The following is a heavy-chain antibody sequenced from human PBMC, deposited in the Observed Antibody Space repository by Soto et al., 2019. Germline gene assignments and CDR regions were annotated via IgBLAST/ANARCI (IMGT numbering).Heavy chain of an antibody. V-gene: IGHV3-7*03. Sequence: GGSLRLPCAASGFPLRKYWMSSVRQDPGKGPEWVPNIKDDGNEESSVHAWRGRFSISRDDAYTSLYLQKNSLRIEDTAIYYRVRERIGCVTCSGTSCVDNWGKGTRV. J-gene: IGHJ4*02. CDR3: VRERIGCVTCSGTSCVDN. D-gene: IGHD2-2*01. CDR1: GFPLRKYW. CDR2: IKDDGNEE.